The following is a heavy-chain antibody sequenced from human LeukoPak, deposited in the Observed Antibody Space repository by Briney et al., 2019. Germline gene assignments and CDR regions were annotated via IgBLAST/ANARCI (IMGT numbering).Heavy chain of an antibody. J-gene: IGHJ4*02. CDR3: ARARQGLFDY. CDR1: GGSISTYY. V-gene: IGHV4-59*01. CDR2: IYYSGNT. Sequence: PSETLSLTCTVSGGSISTYYWSWIRQPPGKGLEWIGYIYYSGNTNYNPSLKSRVTISLDSSKNQFSLKLTSVTAADTAVYYCARARQGLFDYWGQGTLVTVSS.